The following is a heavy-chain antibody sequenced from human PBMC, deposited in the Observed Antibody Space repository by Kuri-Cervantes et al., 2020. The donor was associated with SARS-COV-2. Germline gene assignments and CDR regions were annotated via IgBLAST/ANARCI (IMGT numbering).Heavy chain of an antibody. V-gene: IGHV3-30*04. CDR2: ISYDGSNK. D-gene: IGHD3-9*01. J-gene: IGHJ6*03. CDR1: GFTFSSYA. Sequence: GVSLKISCAASGFTFSSYAMHWVRQAPGKGLEWVAVISYDGSNKYYADSVKGRFTISRDNSKNTLYLQMNSLRAEDTAVYYCARDYSVRYFDWLLSVGGMDVWGKGTTVTVSS. CDR3: ARDYSVRYFDWLLSVGGMDV.